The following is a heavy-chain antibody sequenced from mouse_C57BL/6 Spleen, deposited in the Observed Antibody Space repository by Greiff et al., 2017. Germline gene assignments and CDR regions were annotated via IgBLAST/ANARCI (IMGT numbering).Heavy chain of an antibody. Sequence: QVQLQQSGPELVKPGASVKISCKASGYAFSSSWMNWVKQRPGKGLEWIGRIYPGDGDTNYNGKFKGKATLTADKSSSTAYMQLSSLTSEDAAVYYCARGRGSSGSLAMDCWGQGTSVTVSS. J-gene: IGHJ4*01. CDR3: ARGRGSSGSLAMDC. CDR1: GYAFSSSW. V-gene: IGHV1-82*01. D-gene: IGHD3-2*02. CDR2: IYPGDGDT.